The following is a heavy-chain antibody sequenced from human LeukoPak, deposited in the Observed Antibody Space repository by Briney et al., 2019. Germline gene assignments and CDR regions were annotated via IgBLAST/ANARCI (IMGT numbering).Heavy chain of an antibody. V-gene: IGHV4-59*01. CDR2: ISYGGST. CDR3: ARDHGSGWTWAYDY. CDR1: GVSISSYY. D-gene: IGHD6-19*01. Sequence: SETLSLTCTVSGVSISSYYWSWIRQPPGKGLDWIGYISYGGSTNYNPSLKSRVTISVDTSKNQFSLKLSSVTAADTAVYYCARDHGSGWTWAYDYWGQGTLVTVSS. J-gene: IGHJ4*02.